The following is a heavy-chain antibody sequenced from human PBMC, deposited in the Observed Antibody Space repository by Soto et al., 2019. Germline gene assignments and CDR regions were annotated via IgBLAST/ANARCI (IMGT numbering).Heavy chain of an antibody. Sequence: PSETLSLTCAVYGGSFSGYYWSWIRQPPGKGLEWIGEINHSGSTNYNPSLKSRVTISVDTSKNQFSLKLSSVTAADTAVYYCARDIEGYSYGAGFDYWGPATLVALYS. J-gene: IGHJ4*02. CDR2: INHSGST. V-gene: IGHV4-34*01. D-gene: IGHD5-18*01. CDR3: ARDIEGYSYGAGFDY. CDR1: GGSFSGYY.